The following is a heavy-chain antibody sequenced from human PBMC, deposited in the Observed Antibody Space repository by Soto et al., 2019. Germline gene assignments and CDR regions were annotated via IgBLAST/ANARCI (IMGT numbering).Heavy chain of an antibody. J-gene: IGHJ4*02. D-gene: IGHD2-2*01. CDR1: GFTFSSYA. Sequence: GGSPRLSCAASGFTFSSYAMSWVRQDPGKGLEWVSAISGSGGSTYYADSVKGRFTISRDNSKNTLYLQMNSLRAEDTAVYYCAKSSGVVVPAAALDYWGQGTLVTVSS. CDR2: ISGSGGST. CDR3: AKSSGVVVPAAALDY. V-gene: IGHV3-23*01.